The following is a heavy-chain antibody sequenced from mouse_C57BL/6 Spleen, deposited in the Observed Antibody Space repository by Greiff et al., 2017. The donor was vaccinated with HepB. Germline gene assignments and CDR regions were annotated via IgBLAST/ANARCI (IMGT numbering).Heavy chain of an antibody. CDR1: GYAFSSSW. CDR3: ARYDYEVFDY. V-gene: IGHV1-82*01. CDR2: IYPGDGDN. Sequence: QVQLKQSGPELVKPGASVKISCKASGYAFSSSWMNWVKQRPGKGLEWIGRIYPGDGDNNYNGKFKGKATLTADKSSSTAYMQLSSLTSEDSAVYFCARYDYEVFDYWGQGTTLTVSS. D-gene: IGHD2-4*01. J-gene: IGHJ2*01.